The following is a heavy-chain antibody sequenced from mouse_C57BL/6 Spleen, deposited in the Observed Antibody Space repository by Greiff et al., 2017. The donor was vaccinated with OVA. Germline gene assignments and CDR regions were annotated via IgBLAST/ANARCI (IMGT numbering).Heavy chain of an antibody. CDR3: ASGGGSSSWFAY. J-gene: IGHJ3*01. D-gene: IGHD1-1*01. V-gene: IGHV2-2*01. Sequence: VKLVESGPGLVQPSQSLSITCTVSGFSLTSYGVHWVRQSPGKGLEWLGVIWSGGSTDYNAAFISRLSISKDNSKSQVFFKMNSLQADDTAIYYCASGGGSSSWFAYWGQGTLVTVSA. CDR2: IWSGGST. CDR1: GFSLTSYG.